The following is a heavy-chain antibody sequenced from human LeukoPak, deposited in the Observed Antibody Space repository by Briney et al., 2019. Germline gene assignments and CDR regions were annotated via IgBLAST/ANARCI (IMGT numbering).Heavy chain of an antibody. Sequence: PGGSLRLSCAASGFTFSSYRMNWVRQAPGKGLEWVSYISSSSSTIYYADSVKGRFTISRDNAKNSLYLQMNSLRAEDTAVYYCAGDSLTMIVGRQKRGLDYWGQGTLVTVSS. CDR3: AGDSLTMIVGRQKRGLDY. J-gene: IGHJ4*02. V-gene: IGHV3-48*01. CDR1: GFTFSSYR. CDR2: ISSSSSTI. D-gene: IGHD3-22*01.